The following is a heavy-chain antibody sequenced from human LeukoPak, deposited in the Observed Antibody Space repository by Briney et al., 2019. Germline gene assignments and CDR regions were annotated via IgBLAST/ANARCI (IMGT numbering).Heavy chain of an antibody. CDR2: ISAYNGNT. J-gene: IGHJ6*02. V-gene: IGHV1-18*01. CDR1: GYTFTSYG. D-gene: IGHD5-18*01. CDR3: ARDGEYSYGLTYYYYGMDV. Sequence: ASVKVSCKASGYTFTSYGISWVRQAPGQGLEWMGWISAYNGNTNYAQKLQGRVTMTTDTSTSTAYMELRSLRSEDTAVYYCARDGEYSYGLTYYYYGMDVWGQGTTVTVSS.